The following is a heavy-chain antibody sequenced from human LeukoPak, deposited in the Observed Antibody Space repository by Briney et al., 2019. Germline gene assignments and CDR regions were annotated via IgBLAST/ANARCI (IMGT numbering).Heavy chain of an antibody. CDR2: ISHDGSNK. J-gene: IGHJ4*02. V-gene: IGHV3-30*03. CDR1: EFIFSSYG. Sequence: GKSLRLSCTISEFIFSSYGIHWVRQAPGKGLEWVALISHDGSNKHYGDSVKGRFTISRDNSKNTLYLQMNSLRAEDTAVYYCATLWELPQFDYWGQGTLVTVSS. CDR3: ATLWELPQFDY. D-gene: IGHD1-26*01.